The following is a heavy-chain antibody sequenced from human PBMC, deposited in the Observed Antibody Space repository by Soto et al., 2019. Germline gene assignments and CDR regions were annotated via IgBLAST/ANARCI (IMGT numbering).Heavy chain of an antibody. D-gene: IGHD5-12*01. Sequence: QLVQSGAEVKKPGASVRVSCKTSGPTFIAYYIHWVRQALGQGLEWMEWIDTKSGGTTYEQKFLGRVTMTMDTSINPANMDLNRLTADDTAVYYCARVSVDIPEWGQGTLITVSS. CDR1: GPTFIAYY. CDR3: ARVSVDIPE. V-gene: IGHV1-2*02. CDR2: IDTKSGGT. J-gene: IGHJ4*02.